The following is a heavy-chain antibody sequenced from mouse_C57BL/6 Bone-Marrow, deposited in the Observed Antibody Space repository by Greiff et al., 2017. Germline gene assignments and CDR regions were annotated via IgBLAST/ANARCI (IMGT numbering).Heavy chain of an antibody. CDR3: AREGRSGFYFDY. D-gene: IGHD1-1*01. J-gene: IGHJ2*01. CDR1: GYTFTGYW. CDR2: ILPGSGST. Sequence: VQLQQSGAELMKPGASVKLSCKATGYTFTGYWIEWVKQRPGHGLEWIGEILPGSGSTNYNEKFKGNATFTADTSSNTAYMQLSRLTTEDSAIYYCAREGRSGFYFDYWGQGTTLTVSS. V-gene: IGHV1-9*01.